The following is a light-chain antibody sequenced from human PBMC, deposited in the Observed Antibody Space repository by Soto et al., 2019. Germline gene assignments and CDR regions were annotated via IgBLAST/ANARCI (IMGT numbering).Light chain of an antibody. CDR3: QQTDSFPIT. V-gene: IGKV1-39*01. J-gene: IGKJ5*01. CDR2: TTT. Sequence: DIQMTQSPSSLSASVGDTITITCRASQSVRSYLNWYQQKPGKAPDLLIYTTTSLQSEVPSRFSGSGSETHFTLTITSLQPEDFATYYCQQTDSFPITFGQGTRLEIK. CDR1: QSVRSY.